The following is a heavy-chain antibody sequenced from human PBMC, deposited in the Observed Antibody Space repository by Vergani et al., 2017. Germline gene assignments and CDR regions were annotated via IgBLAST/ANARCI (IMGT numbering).Heavy chain of an antibody. V-gene: IGHV1-69*01. J-gene: IGHJ4*02. D-gene: IGHD2-2*02. CDR1: GGTFSSYA. CDR2: IIPIFGTA. Sequence: QVQLVQSGAEMKKPGSSVKVSCKASGGTFSSYAISWVRQAPGQGLEWMGGIIPIFGTANYAQKFQGRVTITADDSTSTAYMELSSLRSEDTAVYYCASRYCSSTSCYTDYFDYWGQGTLVTVSS. CDR3: ASRYCSSTSCYTDYFDY.